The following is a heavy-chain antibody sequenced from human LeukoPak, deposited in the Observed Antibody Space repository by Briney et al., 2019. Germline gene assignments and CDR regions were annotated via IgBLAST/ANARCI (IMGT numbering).Heavy chain of an antibody. D-gene: IGHD1-14*01. J-gene: IGHJ6*03. V-gene: IGHV1-46*01. CDR1: GYTFTNYH. CDR2: INPSGGST. CDR3: AXXXXXXXKSGPKYYYYYYMDV. Sequence: ASVKVSCKASGYTFTNYHMNWVRQTPGQGLEWMGIINPSGGSTTNAQKFQGRVTITADKSTSTAYMELSSLRSEDTAVYYCAXXXXXXXKSGPKYYYYYYMDVWGKGTTVTVSS.